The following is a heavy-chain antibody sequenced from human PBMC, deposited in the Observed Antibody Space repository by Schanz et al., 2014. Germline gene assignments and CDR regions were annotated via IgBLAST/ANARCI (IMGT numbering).Heavy chain of an antibody. J-gene: IGHJ4*02. D-gene: IGHD6-13*01. CDR1: GFTFDKYA. CDR2: IKSDGSST. V-gene: IGHV3-74*02. CDR3: VSQTGSPNY. Sequence: EVQLVESGGGLVQPGKSLRLSCAASGFTFDKYAMHWVRQAPGKGLVWVSRIKSDGSSTSYADSVKGRFTVSRDNAKNSVYLQMNGLRVEDTAVYYCVSQTGSPNYWGQGTLVTVSS.